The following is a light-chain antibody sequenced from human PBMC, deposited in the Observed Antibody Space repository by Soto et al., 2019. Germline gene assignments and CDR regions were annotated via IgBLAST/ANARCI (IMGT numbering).Light chain of an antibody. CDR3: QQYKSYPPT. V-gene: IGKV1-5*03. Sequence: DIQMTQSPSTLSASVGDRVTVTCRASQSISSWLAWYQQKPGKAPTLLIYKASTLESGVPSRFSGSGSGTEFTLTISSLQPDDSAAYYCQQYKSYPPTFGRGPKVEIK. CDR2: KAS. CDR1: QSISSW. J-gene: IGKJ4*01.